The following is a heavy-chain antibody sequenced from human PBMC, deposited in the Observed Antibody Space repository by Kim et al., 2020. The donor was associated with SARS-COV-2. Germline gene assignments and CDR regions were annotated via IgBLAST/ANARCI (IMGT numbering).Heavy chain of an antibody. CDR3: TTDVRGIAAAGNDAFDI. V-gene: IGHV3-15*01. Sequence: GGSLRLSCAASGFTFSNAWMSWVRQAPGKGLEWVGRIKSKTDGGTTDYAAPVKGRFTISRDDSKNTLYLQMNSLKTEDTAVYYCTTDVRGIAAAGNDAFDIWGQGTMVTVSS. CDR1: GFTFSNAW. D-gene: IGHD6-13*01. CDR2: IKSKTDGGTT. J-gene: IGHJ3*02.